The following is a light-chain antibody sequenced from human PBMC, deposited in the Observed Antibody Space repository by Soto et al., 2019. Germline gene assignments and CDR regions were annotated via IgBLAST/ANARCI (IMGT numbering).Light chain of an antibody. V-gene: IGKV1-5*01. J-gene: IGKJ4*01. Sequence: DIQMTQSPSTLSASVGDRVTSTCRASQSISSWLAWYQQKLGRAPRLVIYDASSLESGVPSRFSGSGYGTEFTLTISSLQPDDFATYYCQQYNTYPSLTFGGGTKVEIK. CDR3: QQYNTYPSLT. CDR1: QSISSW. CDR2: DAS.